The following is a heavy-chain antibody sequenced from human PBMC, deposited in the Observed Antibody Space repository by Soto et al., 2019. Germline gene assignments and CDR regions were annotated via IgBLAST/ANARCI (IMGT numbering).Heavy chain of an antibody. D-gene: IGHD3-10*01. V-gene: IGHV1-69*02. Sequence: QVQLVQSGAEVKRPGSSVKVSCKASGDTFNFYSINWVRQAPGLGLEWMGRVNPIVSMSNYAQKFQGRVTRHEDKSTCTANMELSSLSSAATAIYYCASSYGSGYRAFDYWGPGALVTVSS. CDR2: VNPIVSMS. CDR1: GDTFNFYS. J-gene: IGHJ4*02. CDR3: ASSYGSGYRAFDY.